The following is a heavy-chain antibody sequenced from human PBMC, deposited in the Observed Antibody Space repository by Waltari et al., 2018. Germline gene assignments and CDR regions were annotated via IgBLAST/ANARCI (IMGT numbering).Heavy chain of an antibody. CDR2: ISWNSGRI. V-gene: IGHV3-9*01. J-gene: IGHJ3*02. D-gene: IGHD6-6*01. CDR1: GFTFDEYA. Sequence: QLVESGRCLVQPGRSLRPSCAAYGFTFDEYAMPCVMQAPGKGLEWVSGISWNSGRIGYADSVKGRFTISRENAKNYLYLQMNSLRAEDTALYYCAKALSSSTDAFDIWGQGTMVTVSS. CDR3: AKALSSSTDAFDI.